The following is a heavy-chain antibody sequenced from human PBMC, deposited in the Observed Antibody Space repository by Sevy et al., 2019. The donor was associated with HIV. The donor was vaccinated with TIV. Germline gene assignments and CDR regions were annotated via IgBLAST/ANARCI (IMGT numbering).Heavy chain of an antibody. CDR3: AKALNPALESMIEVVLRTLKGFDV. D-gene: IGHD3-22*01. CDR1: GFSVSNSY. Sequence: GGSLRLSCAASGFSVSNSYMSWVRQAPGKGLQWVSVIYSGDSTYYTDSVKGRFTISRDNSKNTLYLQMNSLRADDTATYYCAKALNPALESMIEVVLRTLKGFDVWGQGTMVTVSS. CDR2: IYSGDST. J-gene: IGHJ3*01. V-gene: IGHV3-53*01.